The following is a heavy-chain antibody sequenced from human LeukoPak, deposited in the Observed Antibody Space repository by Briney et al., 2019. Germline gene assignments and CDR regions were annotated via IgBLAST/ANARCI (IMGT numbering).Heavy chain of an antibody. CDR2: IYYSGST. CDR1: GGTISSGGYY. D-gene: IGHD3-10*01. Sequence: SQTLSLTCTVSGGTISSGGYYWSWIRQHPGTGLEWIGYIYYSGSTYYNPSLKSRVTISVDTSKNQFSLKLSSVTAADTAVYYCARGVSRGYYYYGMDVWGQGTTVTVSS. J-gene: IGHJ6*02. CDR3: ARGVSRGYYYYGMDV. V-gene: IGHV4-31*03.